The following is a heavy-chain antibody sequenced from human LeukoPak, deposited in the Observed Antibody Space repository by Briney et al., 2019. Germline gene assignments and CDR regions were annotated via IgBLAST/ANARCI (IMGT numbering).Heavy chain of an antibody. Sequence: SETPSLTCTVSGGSITSYYWSWIRQPPGKGLEWIGYIYYSGSTNYNPSLKSRVTISVDTSKNQFSLKLSSVTAADTAVYYCARRGGGPSSYYYYGMDVWGQGTTVTVSS. CDR2: IYYSGST. D-gene: IGHD6-25*01. J-gene: IGHJ6*02. V-gene: IGHV4-59*08. CDR1: GGSITSYY. CDR3: ARRGGGPSSYYYYGMDV.